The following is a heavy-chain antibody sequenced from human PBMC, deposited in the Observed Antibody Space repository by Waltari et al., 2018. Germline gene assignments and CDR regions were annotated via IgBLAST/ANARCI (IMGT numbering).Heavy chain of an antibody. J-gene: IGHJ3*02. V-gene: IGHV4-38-2*01. D-gene: IGHD1-26*01. CDR1: GYPIRSGSY. CDR2: IYHSGST. CDR3: ARRWARRPDAFDI. Sequence: QVQLQESGPGLVKPSETLSLTCAVSGYPIRSGSYWGWIRQPPGKGLEWIGSIYHSGSTYYNPSLKSRVTISVDTSKNQFSLKLSSVTAADTAVYYCARRWARRPDAFDIWGQGTMVTVSS.